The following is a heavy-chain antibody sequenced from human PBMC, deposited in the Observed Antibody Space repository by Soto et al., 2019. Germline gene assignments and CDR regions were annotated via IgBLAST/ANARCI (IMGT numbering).Heavy chain of an antibody. J-gene: IGHJ4*02. D-gene: IGHD3-10*01. CDR2: IYYSGST. CDR1: GGSISSGDHY. Sequence: QVQLQESGPGLVKPSQTLSLTCTVSGGSISSGDHYWSWIRQPPGKGLEWIGYIYYSGSTYYSPSLKSRVTISVDTSKNQFSLKMTSVTAADTAVYYCGRDVITMSMGVGGQVDNWGQGTLVTVSS. V-gene: IGHV4-30-4*01. CDR3: GRDVITMSMGVGGQVDN.